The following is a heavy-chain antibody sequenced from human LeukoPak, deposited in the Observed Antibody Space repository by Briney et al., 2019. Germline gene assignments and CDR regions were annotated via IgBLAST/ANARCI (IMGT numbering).Heavy chain of an antibody. J-gene: IGHJ3*02. CDR1: GFTFSSYW. Sequence: GGSLRLSCAASGFTFSSYWMSWVRQAPGKGLEWVANIKQDGSEKYYVDSVKGRLTISRDNAKNSLYLQMNSLRAEDTAVYYCARAGSGYYYGRAQQWDAFDIWGQGTMVTVSS. CDR3: ARAGSGYYYGRAQQWDAFDI. CDR2: IKQDGSEK. D-gene: IGHD3-22*01. V-gene: IGHV3-7*01.